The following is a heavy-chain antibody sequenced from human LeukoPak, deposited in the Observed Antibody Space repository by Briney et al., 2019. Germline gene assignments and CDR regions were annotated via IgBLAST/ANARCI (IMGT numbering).Heavy chain of an antibody. J-gene: IGHJ3*02. CDR1: GFTFHKYW. CDR3: ARAPPSNGYSYHFDI. Sequence: GGSLRLSCAASGFTFHKYWMHWVRQAPGKGLVWVSRIYIDGTGIVYTGSVKGRFTISRDKAKNTVYLQMNSLRVEDTAVYYCARAPPSNGYSYHFDIWGPGTMVTVSS. D-gene: IGHD5-12*01. V-gene: IGHV3-74*01. CDR2: IYIDGTGI.